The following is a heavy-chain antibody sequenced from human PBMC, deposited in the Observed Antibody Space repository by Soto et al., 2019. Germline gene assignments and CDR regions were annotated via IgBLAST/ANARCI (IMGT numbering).Heavy chain of an antibody. CDR3: AKAFYQLPSAYYYGMDV. J-gene: IGHJ6*02. CDR2: ISYDGSNK. CDR1: GFTFSSYT. V-gene: IGHV3-30*18. D-gene: IGHD2-2*01. Sequence: PGGSLRLSCAASGFTFSSYTMSWVRQAPGKGLEWVAVISYDGSNKYYADSVKGRFTISRDNSKNTLYLQMNSLRAEDTAVYYCAKAFYQLPSAYYYGMDVWGQGTTVTVSS.